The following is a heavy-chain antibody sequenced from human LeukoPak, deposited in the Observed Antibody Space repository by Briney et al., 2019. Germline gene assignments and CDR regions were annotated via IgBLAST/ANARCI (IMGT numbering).Heavy chain of an antibody. CDR3: ARQYSDDYFDY. J-gene: IGHJ4*02. V-gene: IGHV4-39*01. CDR2: ICYTGST. D-gene: IGHD3-16*01. CDR1: RGSISSSSYY. Sequence: SETLSLTCTVSRGSISSSSYYWGWIRQPPGKGLEWIGTICYTGSTYYNPSLKSRVTISVDTSKNQFSLKLSSVTAADTAVYYCARQYSDDYFDYWGQGTLVTVSS.